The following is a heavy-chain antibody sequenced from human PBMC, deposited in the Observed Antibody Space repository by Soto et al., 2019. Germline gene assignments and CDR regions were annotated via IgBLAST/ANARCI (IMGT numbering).Heavy chain of an antibody. Sequence: TLSLTCAVYGGSFSGYYWSWIRQPPGKGLEWIGEINHSGSTNYNPSLKSRVTISVDTSKNQFSLKLSSVTAADTAVYYCARGAYRALGGSSGWYYYYGMDVWGQGTTVTVSS. D-gene: IGHD6-19*01. V-gene: IGHV4-34*01. CDR2: INHSGST. CDR1: GGSFSGYY. J-gene: IGHJ6*02. CDR3: ARGAYRALGGSSGWYYYYGMDV.